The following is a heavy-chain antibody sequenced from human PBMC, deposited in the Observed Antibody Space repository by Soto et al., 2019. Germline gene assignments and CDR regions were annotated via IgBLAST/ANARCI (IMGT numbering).Heavy chain of an antibody. Sequence: EVQLVESGGGLVKPGGSLRLSCAASGFTFSSYSMNWVRQAPGKGLEWVSSISSSSSYIYYADSVKGRFTISRDNAKHSLYLQMNSLRADDTAVYYCARLMTTVTTFFYYYYGMDVWGQGTTVTVSS. CDR1: GFTFSSYS. J-gene: IGHJ6*02. CDR3: ARLMTTVTTFFYYYYGMDV. CDR2: ISSSSSYI. V-gene: IGHV3-21*01. D-gene: IGHD4-17*01.